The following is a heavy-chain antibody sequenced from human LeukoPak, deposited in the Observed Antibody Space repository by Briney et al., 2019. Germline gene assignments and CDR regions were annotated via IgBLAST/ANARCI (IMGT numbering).Heavy chain of an antibody. CDR3: AKWGGSPFGY. CDR2: ISGSGDIT. D-gene: IGHD3-16*01. CDR1: GVAFNTYA. J-gene: IGHJ4*02. Sequence: GGSLRLSCEASGVAFNTYAMSWVRQAPGKGLEWVSAISGSGDITYYADSVKGRFTVSRDNSKNTLYLQMNSLRAEDTAVYYCAKWGGSPFGYWGQGTLVTVSS. V-gene: IGHV3-23*01.